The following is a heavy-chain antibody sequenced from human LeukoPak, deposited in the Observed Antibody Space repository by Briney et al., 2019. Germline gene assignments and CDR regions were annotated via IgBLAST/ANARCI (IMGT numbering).Heavy chain of an antibody. D-gene: IGHD3-9*01. Sequence: GGSLRLSCAASGFTFSIYAMHWVRQAPGKGLEYVSAITSNGGSTYHANSVKGRFTISRDNSKNTLYLQMNSLRAEDTAVYYCAKDYSDILTVGAFDIWGQGTMVTVSS. J-gene: IGHJ3*02. CDR2: ITSNGGST. V-gene: IGHV3-64*01. CDR1: GFTFSIYA. CDR3: AKDYSDILTVGAFDI.